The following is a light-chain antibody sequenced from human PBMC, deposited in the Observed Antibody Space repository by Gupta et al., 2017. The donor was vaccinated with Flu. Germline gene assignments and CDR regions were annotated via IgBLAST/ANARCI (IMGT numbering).Light chain of an antibody. CDR3: QQRSNWPPGLT. CDR1: QSVSSY. V-gene: IGKV3-11*01. Sequence: EIVLTQSRATLSLSPGERATLSCRASQSVSSYLAWYQQKPGQAPRLLIYDASNRATGIPARFSGSGSGTDFTRTISSLEPEDFAVYYCQQRSNWPPGLTFGGGTKVEIK. J-gene: IGKJ4*01. CDR2: DAS.